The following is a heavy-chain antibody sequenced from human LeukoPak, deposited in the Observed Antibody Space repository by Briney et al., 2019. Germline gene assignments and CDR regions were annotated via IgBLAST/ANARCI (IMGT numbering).Heavy chain of an antibody. V-gene: IGHV3-23*01. Sequence: GGSLRLSCAASGFTLSSYAMNWVRQAPGKGLEWVSGITGSSDKTFYADSVKGRFTISRDSSKNTMYLQKNSLRGEDSAVYYCAKDLSSSWQIDYWGQGTLVTVSS. J-gene: IGHJ4*02. CDR2: ITGSSDKT. CDR1: GFTLSSYA. D-gene: IGHD6-13*01. CDR3: AKDLSSSWQIDY.